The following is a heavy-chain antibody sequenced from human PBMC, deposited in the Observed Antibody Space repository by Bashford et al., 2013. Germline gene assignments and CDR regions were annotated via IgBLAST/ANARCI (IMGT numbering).Heavy chain of an antibody. CDR2: ISRNSDYI. J-gene: IGHJ6*02. D-gene: IGHD1-26*01. Sequence: VRQAPGKGLEWISSISRNSDYIFYPDSVKGRFTISRDNARNSLFLQMNSLRAEDTAVYYCTTTIVGATTPLYYYYGMDVWGQGTTVTVSS. V-gene: IGHV3-21*03. CDR3: TTTIVGATTPLYYYYGMDV.